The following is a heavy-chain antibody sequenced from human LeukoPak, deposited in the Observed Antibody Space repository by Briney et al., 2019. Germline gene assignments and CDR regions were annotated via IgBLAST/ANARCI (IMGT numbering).Heavy chain of an antibody. CDR2: ISSSSSYI. D-gene: IGHD4-23*01. V-gene: IGHV3-21*01. J-gene: IGHJ3*02. CDR3: AASYGGNSGAFDI. CDR1: GFTFSSYS. Sequence: GGSLRLSCAASGFTFSSYSMNWVRQAPGKGLEWVSSISSSSSYIYYADSVKGRFTISRDNAKNSLYLRMNSLRAEDTAVYYCAASYGGNSGAFDIWGQGTTVTVSS.